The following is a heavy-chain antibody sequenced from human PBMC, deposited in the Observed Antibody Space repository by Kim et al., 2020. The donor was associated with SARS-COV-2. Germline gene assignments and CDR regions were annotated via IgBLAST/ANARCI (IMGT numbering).Heavy chain of an antibody. D-gene: IGHD3-9*01. CDR3: ARHLYDILTGYWLDAFDI. CDR2: IYYSGST. CDR1: GGSISSSSYY. V-gene: IGHV4-39*01. Sequence: SETLSLTCTVSGGSISSSSYYWGWIRQPPGKGLEWIGSIYYSGSTYYNPSLKSRVTISVDTSKNQFSLKLSSVTAADTAVYYCARHLYDILTGYWLDAFDIWGQGTMVTVSS. J-gene: IGHJ3*02.